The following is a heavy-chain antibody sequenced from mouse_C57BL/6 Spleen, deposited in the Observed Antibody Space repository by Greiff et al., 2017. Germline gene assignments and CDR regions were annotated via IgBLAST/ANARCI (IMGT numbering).Heavy chain of an antibody. Sequence: EVQLQQSGAELVKPGASVKLSCTASGFNIKDYYMHWVKQRTEQGLEWIGRIDPEDGETKYAPKFQGKATITADTSSNTADLQLSSLTSEDTAVYYCARRTGDYEDFDYWGQGTTLTVSS. CDR3: ARRTGDYEDFDY. CDR1: GFNIKDYY. V-gene: IGHV14-2*01. CDR2: IDPEDGET. D-gene: IGHD2-4*01. J-gene: IGHJ2*01.